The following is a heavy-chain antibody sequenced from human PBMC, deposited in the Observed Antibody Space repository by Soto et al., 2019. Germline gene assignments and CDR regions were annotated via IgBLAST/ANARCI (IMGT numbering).Heavy chain of an antibody. J-gene: IGHJ4*02. CDR1: GFTFGTYA. CDR3: AKGGSSGWYYFDL. CDR2: TPGSGGSA. D-gene: IGHD6-19*01. Sequence: QPGGSLRLSCAASGFTFGTYAMNWVRQAPGKGLEWVSSTPGSGGSAYYADSVKGRFTISRDNSKNTLYLQMDSLRPEDTAIYYCAKGGSSGWYYFDLWGQGTLVTVSS. V-gene: IGHV3-23*01.